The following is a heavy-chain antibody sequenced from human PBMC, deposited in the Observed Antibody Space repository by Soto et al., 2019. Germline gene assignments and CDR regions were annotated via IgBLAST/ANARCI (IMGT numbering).Heavy chain of an antibody. CDR3: ARRRAPIVAAGTIDS. Sequence: PSETLSLTCAVYGGSFSGYYWSWIRQPPGKGLEWIGEINHSGSTNYNPSLKSRVTISVDTSKNQFSLKLSSVTAADTAVYYCARRRAPIVAAGTIDSWGQGTPVTVSS. J-gene: IGHJ4*02. CDR2: INHSGST. D-gene: IGHD6-13*01. V-gene: IGHV4-34*01. CDR1: GGSFSGYY.